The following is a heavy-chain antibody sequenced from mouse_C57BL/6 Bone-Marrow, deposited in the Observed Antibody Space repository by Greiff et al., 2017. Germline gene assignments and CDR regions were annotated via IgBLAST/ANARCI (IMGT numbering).Heavy chain of an antibody. CDR2: ISSGSSTS. J-gene: IGHJ4*01. CDR3: AVATGVAADAVAY. CDR1: GFTFSDYG. Sequence: EVQLVESGGGLVKPGGSLKLSCAASGFTFSDYGMHWVRQAPEKGLEWVAYISSGSSTSYYADTVKGRFTISRDNAKNTLFLQMTSLRSEGTAMYDCAVATGVAADAVAYWGQGTSVTVSA. D-gene: IGHD1-1*01. V-gene: IGHV5-17*01.